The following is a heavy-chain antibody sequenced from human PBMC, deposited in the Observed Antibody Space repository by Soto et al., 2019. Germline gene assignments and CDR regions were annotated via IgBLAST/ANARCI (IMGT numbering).Heavy chain of an antibody. Sequence: GGSLRLSCAASGFTFSSYGMHWVRQAPGKGLEWVAVISYDGSNKYYADSVKGRFTISRDNSKNTLYLQMNSLRAEDTAAYYCAKDVKDNGYSGYDEPWDPRYYYYGMDVWGQGTTVTVSS. CDR2: ISYDGSNK. CDR3: AKDVKDNGYSGYDEPWDPRYYYYGMDV. V-gene: IGHV3-30*18. D-gene: IGHD5-12*01. J-gene: IGHJ6*02. CDR1: GFTFSSYG.